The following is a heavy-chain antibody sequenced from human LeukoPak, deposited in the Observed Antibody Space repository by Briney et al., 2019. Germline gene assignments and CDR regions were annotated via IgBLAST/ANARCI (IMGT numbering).Heavy chain of an antibody. CDR2: IIPIFGTA. CDR1: GGSFSSEA. V-gene: IGHV1-69*05. J-gene: IGHJ4*02. Sequence: GASVKVSCKAFGGSFSSEAISWVRQAPGQGLEWMGGIIPIFGTANYAQKFQGRVTITTDESTSTAYMEVSSLRSEDTAVYYCGRKAGDCGGRSCYSIDYWGQRTLVTVSS. D-gene: IGHD2-15*01. CDR3: GRKAGDCGGRSCYSIDY.